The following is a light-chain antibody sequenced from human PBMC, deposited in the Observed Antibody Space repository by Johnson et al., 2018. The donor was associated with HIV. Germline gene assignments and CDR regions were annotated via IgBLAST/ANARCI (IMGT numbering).Light chain of an antibody. CDR3: GTWDSSLSAYV. J-gene: IGLJ1*01. CDR1: SSNIANNY. Sequence: QSVLTQPPSVSAAPGQKVTISCSGSSSNIANNYVYWYQQLPGTAPKLLIYENNKRPSGIPDRFSGSKSGTSATLGITGLQTGDEADYYCGTWDSSLSAYVFGTGTKVTVL. CDR2: ENN. V-gene: IGLV1-51*02.